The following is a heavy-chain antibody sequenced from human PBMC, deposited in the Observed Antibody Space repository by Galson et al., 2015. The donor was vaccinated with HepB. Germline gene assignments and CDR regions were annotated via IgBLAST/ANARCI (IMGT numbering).Heavy chain of an antibody. Sequence: SVKVSCKASGYTFTSYSLHWLRQAPGQRPEWMGWINPANGRTRHSLTFQGRLSISRDTSASTVYLELSSLRSEDTALYYCAGAGRDTTGFFFYFDFWGPGTLVTVSS. CDR3: AGAGRDTTGFFFYFDF. CDR1: GYTFTSYS. J-gene: IGHJ4*02. CDR2: INPANGRT. V-gene: IGHV1-3*01. D-gene: IGHD3-22*01.